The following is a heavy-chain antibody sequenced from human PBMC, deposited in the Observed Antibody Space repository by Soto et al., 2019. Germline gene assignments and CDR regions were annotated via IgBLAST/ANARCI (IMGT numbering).Heavy chain of an antibody. CDR3: AKLPSHYGSGSYAFDY. J-gene: IGHJ4*02. D-gene: IGHD3-10*01. Sequence: EVQLLESGGGLVQPGGSLRLSCAASGFTFSSYAMSWVRQAPGKGLEWVSAISGSGGSTYYADSVKGRFTISRDNSKNTLYLQMNSLRAEDTAVYYCAKLPSHYGSGSYAFDYWGQGTLVTVSS. CDR2: ISGSGGST. V-gene: IGHV3-23*01. CDR1: GFTFSSYA.